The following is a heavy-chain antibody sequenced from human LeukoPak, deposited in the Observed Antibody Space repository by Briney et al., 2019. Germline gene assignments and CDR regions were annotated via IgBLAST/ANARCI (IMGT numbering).Heavy chain of an antibody. V-gene: IGHV3-23*01. Sequence: PGGSLRLSCAASGFTFSSYAMTWVRQAPGKGLEWVSAISGSGGSTYYPDSVKGRFTISRDNSKNTLYLIMNSLRAEDTAAYYCASTLVGATSGPDYYLDYWGQGTLVTVSS. CDR2: ISGSGGST. D-gene: IGHD1-26*01. CDR3: ASTLVGATSGPDYYLDY. J-gene: IGHJ4*02. CDR1: GFTFSSYA.